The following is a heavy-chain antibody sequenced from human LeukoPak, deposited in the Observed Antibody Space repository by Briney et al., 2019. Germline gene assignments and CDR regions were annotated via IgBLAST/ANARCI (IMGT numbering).Heavy chain of an antibody. CDR2: IYYSGST. CDR1: GGSISSYY. D-gene: IGHD3-10*01. CDR3: ARIDPSDSGSYYFDY. Sequence: PSETLSLTCTVSGGSISSYYWSWIRQPPGKGLEWIGYIYYSGSTNYNPSLKSRVTISVDTSKNQFSLKLSSVTAADTAVYYCARIDPSDSGSYYFDYWGQGTLVTVSS. V-gene: IGHV4-59*01. J-gene: IGHJ4*02.